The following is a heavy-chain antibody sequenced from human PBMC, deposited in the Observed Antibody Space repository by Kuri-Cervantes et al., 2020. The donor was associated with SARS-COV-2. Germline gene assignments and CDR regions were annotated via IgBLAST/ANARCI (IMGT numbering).Heavy chain of an antibody. CDR2: ISYDGSNK. D-gene: IGHD3-22*01. Sequence: SLKISCAASGFTFSSYAMHWVRQAPGKGLEWVAVISYDGSNKYYADSVKGRFTISRDNSKNTLYLQMNSLRAEDTAVYYCARASDYYDSSGYYYDGAFDPWGQGTLVTVSS. CDR1: GFTFSSYA. V-gene: IGHV3-30*01. J-gene: IGHJ5*02. CDR3: ARASDYYDSSGYYYDGAFDP.